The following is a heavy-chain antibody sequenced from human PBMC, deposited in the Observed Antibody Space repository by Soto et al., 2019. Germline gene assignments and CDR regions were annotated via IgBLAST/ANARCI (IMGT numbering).Heavy chain of an antibody. D-gene: IGHD3-3*01. CDR2: IWYDGSNK. V-gene: IGHV3-33*01. Sequence: GGSLRLSCAASGFTFSSYGMHWVRQAPGKGLEWVAVIWYDGSNKYYADSVKGRFTISRDNSKNTLYLQMNSLRAEDTAVYYCAREAPSIFGVVPDYWGQGTLVTVS. CDR1: GFTFSSYG. CDR3: AREAPSIFGVVPDY. J-gene: IGHJ4*02.